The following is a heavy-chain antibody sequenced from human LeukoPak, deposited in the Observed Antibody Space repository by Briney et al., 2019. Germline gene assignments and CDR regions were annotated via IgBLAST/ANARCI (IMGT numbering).Heavy chain of an antibody. V-gene: IGHV3-30*04. CDR3: VKDPPSPDPYTNYLFDY. Sequence: GGSLRLSCAASGFTFSSYAMSWVRQAPGKGLEWVAVISSDGRQKYYADSVKGRFTISRDNSKNTLYLQMNSLRDEDTAVYYCVKDPPSPDPYTNYLFDYWGQGTLVTVSS. J-gene: IGHJ4*02. D-gene: IGHD4-11*01. CDR2: ISSDGRQK. CDR1: GFTFSSYA.